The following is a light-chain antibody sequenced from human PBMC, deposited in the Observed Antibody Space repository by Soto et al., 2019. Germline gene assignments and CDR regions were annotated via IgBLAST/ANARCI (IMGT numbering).Light chain of an antibody. Sequence: DIQLPQSPTSLSASGGEKVTITCPASQSINSYFNWYQPKPGKAPKLLIYAASSLQRGVPSRFSGSGSGTDFTLPISSRQPEAFATYYFQQSYSTPPTFGHGTKVDI. J-gene: IGKJ1*01. CDR1: QSINSY. CDR2: AAS. CDR3: QQSYSTPPT. V-gene: IGKV1-39*01.